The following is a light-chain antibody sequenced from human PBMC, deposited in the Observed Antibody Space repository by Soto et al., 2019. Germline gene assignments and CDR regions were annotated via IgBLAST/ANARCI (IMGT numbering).Light chain of an antibody. CDR1: QSISTW. J-gene: IGKJ1*01. V-gene: IGKV1-5*03. Sequence: DIQMTQSPSTLSASVGDRVTMTCRASQSISTWLAWYQQKPGEAPNLLIYKASTLRSGVPSRFSGSGSGTEFTLTISSLQPDDFATYYCLQYSIYSRTFGQGTKVELK. CDR2: KAS. CDR3: LQYSIYSRT.